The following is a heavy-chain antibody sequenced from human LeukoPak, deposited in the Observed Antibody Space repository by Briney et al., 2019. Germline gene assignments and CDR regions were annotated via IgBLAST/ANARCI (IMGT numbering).Heavy chain of an antibody. Sequence: ASVKVSCKASGYTFTGYYMHWVRQAPGQGLEWMGWINPNSGGTNYAQKFQGRVTMTRDTSISTAYMELSRLRSDDTAVYYCARTPVGESLYDYWGQGTLVIVSS. V-gene: IGHV1-2*02. CDR3: ARTPVGESLYDY. D-gene: IGHD3-10*01. J-gene: IGHJ4*02. CDR2: INPNSGGT. CDR1: GYTFTGYY.